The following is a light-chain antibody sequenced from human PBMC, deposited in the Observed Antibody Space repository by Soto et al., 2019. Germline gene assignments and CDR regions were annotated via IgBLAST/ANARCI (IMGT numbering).Light chain of an antibody. CDR3: KSYAGSNTYG. CDR2: EVV. J-gene: IGLJ1*01. V-gene: IGLV2-8*01. Sequence: QSGLTQPPSASGSPGQSVTISCTGTKNDIGVYDFVSWYQHHPGKAPRLIIYEVVQRPSGVPDRFSGSNSGNTASLTVSGLQAADEADYFCKSYAGSNTYGFGSGTKV. CDR1: KNDIGVYDF.